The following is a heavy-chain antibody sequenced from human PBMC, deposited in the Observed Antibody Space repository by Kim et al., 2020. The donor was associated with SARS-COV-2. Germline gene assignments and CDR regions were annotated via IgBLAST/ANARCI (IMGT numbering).Heavy chain of an antibody. Sequence: TGNPTYAQGFTGRFVFSLDTSVSTAYLQISSLKAEDTAVYYCARDRKNDYWGQGTLVTVSS. V-gene: IGHV7-4-1*02. CDR2: TGNP. J-gene: IGHJ4*02. CDR3: ARDRKNDY.